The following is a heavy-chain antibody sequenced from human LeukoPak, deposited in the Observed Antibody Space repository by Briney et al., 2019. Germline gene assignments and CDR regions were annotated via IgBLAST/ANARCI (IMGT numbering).Heavy chain of an antibody. J-gene: IGHJ4*02. V-gene: IGHV3-30*04. Sequence: GRSLRLSCAASGFTFSSYAMHWVRQAPGKGLEWVAVISYDGSNKYYADSVKGRFTISRDNSKNTLYLQMNSLRAEDTAVYYCARKGYANPYYFDYWGQGTLVTVSS. CDR1: GFTFSSYA. D-gene: IGHD2-8*01. CDR3: ARKGYANPYYFDY. CDR2: ISYDGSNK.